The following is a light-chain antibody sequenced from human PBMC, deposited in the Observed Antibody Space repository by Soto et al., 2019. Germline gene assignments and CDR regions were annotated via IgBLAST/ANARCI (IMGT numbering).Light chain of an antibody. CDR3: SSYAGSNNYVV. J-gene: IGLJ2*01. V-gene: IGLV2-8*01. Sequence: QSALTQPPSASGSPGQSVTISCTGTSSDLGGYNYVSWYQQHPGKAPKLMIYEVTKRPPGVPDRFSASKSGNTASLTVSGLQAEDEADYYCSSYAGSNNYVVFGGGTQLTVL. CDR2: EVT. CDR1: SSDLGGYNY.